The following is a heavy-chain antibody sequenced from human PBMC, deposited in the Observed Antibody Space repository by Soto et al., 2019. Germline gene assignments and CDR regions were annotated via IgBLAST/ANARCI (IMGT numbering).Heavy chain of an antibody. V-gene: IGHV3-23*01. J-gene: IGHJ4*02. Sequence: EVQLLESGGGLVQPGGSLTVSCAASGFTFGAHPMSWVRLAPGKGLEWVSTISGYGGSTYYPDSLKGRFIISRDNSKNTRYLQINTVRAEDTAIYCCAKQRTTVTTRVDYWGQGTLVTASS. CDR1: GFTFGAHP. CDR3: AKQRTTVTTRVDY. CDR2: ISGYGGST. D-gene: IGHD4-17*01.